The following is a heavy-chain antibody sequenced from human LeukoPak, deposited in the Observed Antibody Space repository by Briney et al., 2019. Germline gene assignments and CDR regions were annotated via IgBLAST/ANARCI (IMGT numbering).Heavy chain of an antibody. CDR3: ARDGTGYSSSWYDY. Sequence: SETLSLTCTVSGGSISSYYWSWIRQPPGKGLEWIGYIYYSGSTNYNPSLKSRVTISVDTSKNQFSLKLSSVTAADTAVYYCARDGTGYSSSWYDYWGQGTLVTVSS. V-gene: IGHV4-59*01. D-gene: IGHD6-13*01. J-gene: IGHJ4*02. CDR1: GGSISSYY. CDR2: IYYSGST.